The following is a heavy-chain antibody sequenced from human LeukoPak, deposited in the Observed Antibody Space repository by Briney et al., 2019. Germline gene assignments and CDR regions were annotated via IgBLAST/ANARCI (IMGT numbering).Heavy chain of an antibody. CDR3: ARGGGIRSAFDI. CDR1: GGSISSYY. V-gene: IGHV4-59*01. J-gene: IGHJ3*02. Sequence: SETLSLTCTVSGGSISSYYWSWIRQHPGKGLEWIGYIYYSGSTNYNPSLKRRVTISVDTSKNQFSLKLSSVTAADTAVYYCARGGGIRSAFDIWGQGTMVTVSS. D-gene: IGHD3-3*02. CDR2: IYYSGST.